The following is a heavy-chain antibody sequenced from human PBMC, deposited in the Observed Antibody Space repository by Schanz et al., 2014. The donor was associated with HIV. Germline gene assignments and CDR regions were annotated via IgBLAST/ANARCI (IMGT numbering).Heavy chain of an antibody. CDR2: ISYDGSNK. CDR1: GFTFSSYG. V-gene: IGHV3-30*03. D-gene: IGHD3-16*01. J-gene: IGHJ3*02. Sequence: QVQLVESGGGVVQPGRSLRLSCAASGFTFSSYGMHWVRQAPGKGLEWVAVISYDGSNKYYADSVKGRFTISRDNSKNTLYLQMNSLRAEDTAVYYCARGLPTPAAFDIWGQGTMVTVSS. CDR3: ARGLPTPAAFDI.